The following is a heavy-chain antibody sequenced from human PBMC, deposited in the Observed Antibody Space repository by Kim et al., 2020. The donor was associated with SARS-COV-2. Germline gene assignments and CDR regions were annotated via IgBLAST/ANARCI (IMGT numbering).Heavy chain of an antibody. Sequence: NYNHSLKSRVTISVDTAKNQCSLKLSSGTAADTAVYYCARGGRVVTATTWGQGTLVTVSS. V-gene: IGHV4-59*09. CDR3: ARGGRVVTATT. J-gene: IGHJ5*02. D-gene: IGHD2-21*02.